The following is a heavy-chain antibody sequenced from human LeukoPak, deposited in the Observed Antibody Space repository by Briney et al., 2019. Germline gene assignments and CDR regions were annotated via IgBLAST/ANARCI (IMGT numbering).Heavy chain of an antibody. D-gene: IGHD5-24*01. CDR2: ISGSGGST. CDR3: AKARDGYNWGLWDY. V-gene: IGHV3-23*01. CDR1: GFTFSSYA. Sequence: GGSLRLSCSASGFTFSSYAMAWVRQAPGKGLEWVSAISGSGGSTYYADSVKGRFTISRDNSKNTLYLQMNSLRAEDTALYYCAKARDGYNWGLWDYWGQGALVTVSS. J-gene: IGHJ4*02.